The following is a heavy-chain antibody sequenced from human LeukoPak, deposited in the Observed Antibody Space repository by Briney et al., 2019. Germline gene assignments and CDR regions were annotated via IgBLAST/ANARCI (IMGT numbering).Heavy chain of an antibody. CDR1: GYSFTSYW. V-gene: IGHV5-51*01. CDR2: IYPGDSDT. D-gene: IGHD3-9*01. J-gene: IGHJ4*02. Sequence: GESLKISCKGSGYSFTSYWIGWVRQLPGKGLEWMGIIYPGDSDTRYSPSFQGQVTISADKSISTAYLQWSSLKASDTAMCYCARSSYDILTGYYNPIGYWGQGTLVTVSS. CDR3: ARSSYDILTGYYNPIGY.